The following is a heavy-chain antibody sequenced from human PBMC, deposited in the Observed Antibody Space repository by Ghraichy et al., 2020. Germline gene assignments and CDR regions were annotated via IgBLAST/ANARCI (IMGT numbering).Heavy chain of an antibody. V-gene: IGHV3-48*02. CDR3: ARDIIHYDSSGYDY. D-gene: IGHD3-22*01. Sequence: VGSLRLSCAASGFTFSSYSMNWVRQAPGKGLEWVSYISSSSSTIYYADSVKGRFTISRDNAKNSLYLQMNSLRDEDTAVYYCARDIIHYDSSGYDYWGQGNLGNVFS. CDR2: ISSSSSTI. J-gene: IGHJ4*02. CDR1: GFTFSSYS.